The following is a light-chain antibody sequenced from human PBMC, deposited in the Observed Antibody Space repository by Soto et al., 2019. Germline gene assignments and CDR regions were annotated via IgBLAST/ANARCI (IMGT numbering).Light chain of an antibody. V-gene: IGLV2-14*01. CDR2: DVS. CDR1: SSDVGGYNY. J-gene: IGLJ2*01. Sequence: QSALTQPASVSGSPGQSITISCTGTSSDVGGYNYVSWYQQHPGKAPKLMIYDVSNRPSGVSNRFSGSKSGNTASLTISGVPAEDEADYYCSSYTSSSTVVFCGGTKLTVL. CDR3: SSYTSSSTVV.